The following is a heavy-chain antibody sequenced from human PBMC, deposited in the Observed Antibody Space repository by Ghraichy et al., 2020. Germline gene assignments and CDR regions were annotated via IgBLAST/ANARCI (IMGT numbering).Heavy chain of an antibody. CDR3: ARDHNDYGDYNWFDP. CDR1: GYTFTDYY. J-gene: IGHJ5*02. D-gene: IGHD4-17*01. CDR2: INPKSGGT. V-gene: IGHV1-2*06. Sequence: ASVKVSCKASGYTFTDYYMHWVRQAPGQGLEWMGRINPKSGGTNYAQKFQGRVTMTRDTSISTGYMELSRLRSDDTAVYYCARDHNDYGDYNWFDPWGQGTLVTVSS.